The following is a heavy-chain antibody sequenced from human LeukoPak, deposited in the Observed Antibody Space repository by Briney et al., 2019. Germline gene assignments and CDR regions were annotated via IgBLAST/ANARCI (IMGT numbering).Heavy chain of an antibody. D-gene: IGHD1-7*01. CDR1: GFTFSSYW. V-gene: IGHV3-7*01. CDR2: IKQDGSEK. CDR3: ARDPDWNYVRAFDF. J-gene: IGHJ3*01. Sequence: GGSLRLSCAASGFTFSSYWMSWVRQAPGKGLEWVANIKQDGSEKYYVDSVKGRFTISRDNAKNSLYLQMNSLRDEDTAVYYCARDPDWNYVRAFDFWGQGTMVIVSS.